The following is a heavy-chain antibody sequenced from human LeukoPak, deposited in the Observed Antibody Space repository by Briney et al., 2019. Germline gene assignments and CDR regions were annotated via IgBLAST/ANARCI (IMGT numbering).Heavy chain of an antibody. CDR2: ISGSGGST. Sequence: GGSLRLSCAASGFTFSSYAMSWVRQAPGKGLEWVSAISGSGGSTYYADSVKGRFTISRDNSKNTLYLQMNSLRAEDTAVYYCAKYENRIPDYCSSTSCYTDYWGQGTLVTVSS. CDR1: GFTFSSYA. J-gene: IGHJ4*02. CDR3: AKYENRIPDYCSSTSCYTDY. D-gene: IGHD2-2*02. V-gene: IGHV3-23*01.